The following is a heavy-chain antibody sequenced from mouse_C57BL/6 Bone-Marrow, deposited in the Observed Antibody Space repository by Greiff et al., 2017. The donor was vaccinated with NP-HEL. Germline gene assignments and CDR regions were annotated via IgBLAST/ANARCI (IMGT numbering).Heavy chain of an antibody. CDR1: GYTFPSYW. CDR3: TYYGSSEDYYAMDY. D-gene: IGHD1-1*01. J-gene: IGHJ4*01. CDR2: IYPGNSDT. Sequence: EVQLQESGTVLARPGASVKMSCKTSGYTFPSYWMHWVKQRPGQGLEWLGAIYPGNSDTSYNQKFKGKAKLTAVTSASTAYMELSSLTNEDSAVYYCTYYGSSEDYYAMDYWGQGTSVTVSS. V-gene: IGHV1-5*01.